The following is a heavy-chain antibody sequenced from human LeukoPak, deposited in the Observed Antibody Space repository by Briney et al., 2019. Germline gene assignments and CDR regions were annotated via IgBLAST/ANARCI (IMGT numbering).Heavy chain of an antibody. D-gene: IGHD6-19*01. CDR1: GFTFNSYA. Sequence: GGSLRLSCAASGFTFNSYAMSWVRQAPGKGLEWVSTISGSGGSTYYADSVKSRFTISRDNSKNTLNLQMNSLRAEDTAVYYCAKQRYSSGWYDIYFDYWGQGTLVTVSS. V-gene: IGHV3-23*01. CDR2: ISGSGGST. CDR3: AKQRYSSGWYDIYFDY. J-gene: IGHJ4*02.